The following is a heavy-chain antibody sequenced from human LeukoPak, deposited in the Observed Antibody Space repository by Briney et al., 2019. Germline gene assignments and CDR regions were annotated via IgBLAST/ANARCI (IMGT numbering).Heavy chain of an antibody. D-gene: IGHD4/OR15-4a*01. J-gene: IGHJ4*02. V-gene: IGHV4-34*01. CDR3: ARCLHDYGCLAYFDY. Sequence: SETLSLTCAVYGGSFSGYYWSWIRQPPGKGLEWIGEINHSGSTNYNPSLKSRVTISVDTSKNQFSLQLNSVTPEDTAIYYCARCLHDYGCLAYFDYWGQGTLVTVSS. CDR2: INHSGST. CDR1: GGSFSGYY.